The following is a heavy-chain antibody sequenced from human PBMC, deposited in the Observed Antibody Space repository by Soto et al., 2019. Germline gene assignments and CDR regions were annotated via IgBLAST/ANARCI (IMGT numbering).Heavy chain of an antibody. CDR3: AKRELDDK. CDR2: ISDNGGRT. Sequence: AVGSLRLSCAASGFTFRSYGMSWVRQAPGKGLEWISGISDNGGRTDYADSVKGRFTISRDNSKNTLFLQMNTLTAEDTAVYYCAKRELDDKWGQGTLVTVSS. D-gene: IGHD1-7*01. CDR1: GFTFRSYG. J-gene: IGHJ4*02. V-gene: IGHV3-23*01.